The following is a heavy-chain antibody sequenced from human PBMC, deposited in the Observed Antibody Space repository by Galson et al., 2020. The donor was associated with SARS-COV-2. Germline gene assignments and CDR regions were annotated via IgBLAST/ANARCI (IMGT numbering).Heavy chain of an antibody. Sequence: GGSLRLSCAASGFTFSSYAMHWVRQAPGKGLEWVAVISYDGSNKYYADSVKCRFTISRDNSKNTLYLQMNSLRAEDTAVYYCARSGSGSYYSVFDYWGQGTLVTVSS. CDR3: ARSGSGSYYSVFDY. CDR2: ISYDGSNK. D-gene: IGHD3-10*01. V-gene: IGHV3-30-3*01. J-gene: IGHJ4*02. CDR1: GFTFSSYA.